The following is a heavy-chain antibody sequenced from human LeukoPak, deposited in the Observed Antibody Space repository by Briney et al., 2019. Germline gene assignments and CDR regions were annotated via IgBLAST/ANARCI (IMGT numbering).Heavy chain of an antibody. CDR1: GGSISSYY. CDR2: IYYGGST. V-gene: IGHV4-59*01. Sequence: SETLSLTCTVSGGSISSYYWSWIRQPPGKGLEWIGYIYYGGSTNYNPSLKSRVTISVDTSKNQFSLKLSSVTAADTAVYYCARSRSNYALNFDYWGQGTLVTVSS. CDR3: ARSRSNYALNFDY. D-gene: IGHD4-11*01. J-gene: IGHJ4*02.